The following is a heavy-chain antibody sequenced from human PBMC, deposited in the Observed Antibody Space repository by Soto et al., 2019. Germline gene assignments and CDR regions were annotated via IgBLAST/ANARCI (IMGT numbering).Heavy chain of an antibody. CDR3: ARADYYDSSGFYYDC. J-gene: IGHJ4*02. V-gene: IGHV1-46*01. CDR2: INPSGGST. CDR1: GYIFTNHY. Sequence: QVQLVQSGAEVKKPGASVKVSCKASGYIFTNHYIHWVRQAPGQGLEWMGIINPSGGSTNYLQKFQGRITITMDTATSTVYMELSSLRSEDTAVYFCARADYYDSSGFYYDCWGQGSLVTVSS. D-gene: IGHD3-22*01.